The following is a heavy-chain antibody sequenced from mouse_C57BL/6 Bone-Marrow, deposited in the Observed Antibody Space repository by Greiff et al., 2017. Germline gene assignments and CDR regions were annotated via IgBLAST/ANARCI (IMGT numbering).Heavy chain of an antibody. CDR1: GYSFTGYY. CDR3: ARDLLWYPSAMDY. V-gene: IGHV1-42*01. D-gene: IGHD2-1*01. CDR2: INPSTGGT. Sequence: EVQLHQSGPELVKPGASVKISCKASGYSFTGYYMNWVKQSPEKSLEWIGEINPSTGGTTYNQKFKAKATLTVDKSSSTAYMQLKSLTSEDSAVYYCARDLLWYPSAMDYWGQGTSVTVSS. J-gene: IGHJ4*01.